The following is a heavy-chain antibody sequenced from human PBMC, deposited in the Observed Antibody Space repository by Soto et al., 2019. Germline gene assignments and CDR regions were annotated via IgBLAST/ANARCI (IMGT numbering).Heavy chain of an antibody. CDR2: ISSNGGTT. Sequence: EVQLAESGGGMVQPGGSLRLSCVASGFTFSSYDMHWVRQAPGKGLEYVSSISSNGGTTYYGNSVKCRFTISRDNSNNTLYLQMGSLRAEDMAVYYCVRRVSGNYDYWGQGTLVTVSS. D-gene: IGHD1-7*01. CDR3: VRRVSGNYDY. V-gene: IGHV3-64*01. J-gene: IGHJ4*02. CDR1: GFTFSSYD.